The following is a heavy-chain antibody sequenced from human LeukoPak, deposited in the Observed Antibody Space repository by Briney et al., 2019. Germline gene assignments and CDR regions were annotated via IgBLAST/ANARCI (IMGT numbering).Heavy chain of an antibody. CDR3: ARGPSYYDFWSGYYGFDY. V-gene: IGHV4-59*01. Sequence: SSETLSLTCTVSGGSISSYYWSWIRQPPGKGLEWIGYIYYSGSTNYNPSLKSRVTISVDTSKNQFSLKLSSVTAADTAVYYCARGPSYYDFWSGYYGFDYWGQGTLVTVSS. CDR1: GGSISSYY. J-gene: IGHJ4*02. D-gene: IGHD3-3*01. CDR2: IYYSGST.